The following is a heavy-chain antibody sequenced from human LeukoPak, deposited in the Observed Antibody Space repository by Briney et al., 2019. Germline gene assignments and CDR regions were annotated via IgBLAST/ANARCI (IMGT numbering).Heavy chain of an antibody. CDR1: GYSFTTYG. CDR2: ISPYNGNT. Sequence: ASVKVSCKASGYSFTTYGITWVRQAPGQGREWVGWISPYNGNTKNAQKVQGRVTMTTDTPTTTAYMELRSLRYDDTAVYYCARGAAVGPADWWGQGTLVTVSS. J-gene: IGHJ4*02. V-gene: IGHV1-18*01. D-gene: IGHD6-13*01. CDR3: ARGAAVGPADW.